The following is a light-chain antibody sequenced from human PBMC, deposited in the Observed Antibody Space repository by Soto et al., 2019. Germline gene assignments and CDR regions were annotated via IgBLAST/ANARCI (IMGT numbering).Light chain of an antibody. CDR3: QQYNTYS. Sequence: EILMTQSPATLSVSPGERATLSCRASQSVDSNLAWYQQKPGQAPRLLIYGASTRATGISARFSGSGSGTEFTLTISNLQPDDFATYYCQQYNTYSFGQGTKLEIK. V-gene: IGKV3-15*01. CDR1: QSVDSN. J-gene: IGKJ2*01. CDR2: GAS.